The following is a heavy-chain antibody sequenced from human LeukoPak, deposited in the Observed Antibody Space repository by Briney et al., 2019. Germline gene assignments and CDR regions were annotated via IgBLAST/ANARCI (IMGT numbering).Heavy chain of an antibody. Sequence: SETLSLTCTVSGGSTSSSNCYWGWIRQPPGKGLEWIASFYYSGNSYYNPSLKSRVTVSVDTSNNQFSLRLSSVTAADTAVYYCARHIDTSGYYKHRDYWGQGTLVTVSS. CDR3: ARHIDTSGYYKHRDY. CDR1: GGSTSSSNCY. V-gene: IGHV4-39*01. J-gene: IGHJ4*02. D-gene: IGHD3-22*01. CDR2: FYYSGNS.